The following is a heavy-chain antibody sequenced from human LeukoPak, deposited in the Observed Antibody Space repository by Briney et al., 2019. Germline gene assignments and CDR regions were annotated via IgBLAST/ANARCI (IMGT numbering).Heavy chain of an antibody. J-gene: IGHJ1*01. D-gene: IGHD4-17*01. V-gene: IGHV1-18*01. CDR3: ARTTVTTGPPLEYFQH. Sequence: ASVKVSCKASGYTFTSYGISWVRQAPGQGLEWMGWISAYNGNTNYAQKLQGRVTMTTDTSTSTAYMELRSLRSDDTAVYYCARTTVTTGPPLEYFQHWGQGTLVTVSS. CDR1: GYTFTSYG. CDR2: ISAYNGNT.